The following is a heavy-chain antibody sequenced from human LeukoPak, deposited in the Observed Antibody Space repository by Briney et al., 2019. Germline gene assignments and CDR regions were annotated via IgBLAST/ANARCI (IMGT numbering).Heavy chain of an antibody. D-gene: IGHD3-10*01. V-gene: IGHV4-34*01. CDR3: AGLPRAGSNDY. Sequence: SETLSLTCAVYGGSFSGYYWSWIRQPPGKGLEWIGEINHSGSTNYNPSLKSRVTISVDTSKNQFSLKLSSVTAVDTAVYYCAGLPRAGSNDYWGQGTLVTVSS. J-gene: IGHJ4*02. CDR2: INHSGST. CDR1: GGSFSGYY.